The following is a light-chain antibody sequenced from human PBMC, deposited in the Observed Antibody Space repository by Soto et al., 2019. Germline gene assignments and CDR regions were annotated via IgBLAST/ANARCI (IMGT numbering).Light chain of an antibody. CDR3: QQSYSSWT. J-gene: IGKJ1*01. CDR2: AAS. Sequence: DIQMTQSPSSLSASVGDRVTITCRASQSIDGYLNWYQQKPGKAPKLLIYAASSLQSGVPSRFSGSGSGTDFTLTISSLQYEDSATYYCQQSYSSWTFGQGTKVEIK. CDR1: QSIDGY. V-gene: IGKV1-39*01.